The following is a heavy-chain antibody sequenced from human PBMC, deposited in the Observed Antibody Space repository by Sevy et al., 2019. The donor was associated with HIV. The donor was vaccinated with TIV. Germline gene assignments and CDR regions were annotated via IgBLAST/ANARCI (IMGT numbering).Heavy chain of an antibody. D-gene: IGHD3-22*01. J-gene: IGHJ4*02. V-gene: IGHV3-15*01. CDR1: GFTFRSAW. Sequence: GGSLRLSCSTSGFTFRSAWMNWVRQAPGRGLEWVGRIKSNKNGESTEFAAPVKGRFGTSRDDSRNRIFLQMNSLKMAGTGVYYCTPSDVSGYYWAMFDFWGKETLVTVSS. CDR2: IKSNKNGEST. CDR3: TPSDVSGYYWAMFDF.